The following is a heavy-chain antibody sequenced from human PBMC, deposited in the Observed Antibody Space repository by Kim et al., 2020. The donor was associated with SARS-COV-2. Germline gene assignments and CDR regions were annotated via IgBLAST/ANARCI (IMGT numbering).Heavy chain of an antibody. J-gene: IGHJ4*02. CDR3: ARAPNSYCSGGSCSRFDY. CDR1: GLTFSSYA. V-gene: IGHV3-30-3*01. Sequence: GGSLRLSCAASGLTFSSYAMHWVRQAPGKGLEWVAVISYDGSNKYYADSVKGRFTISRDNSKNTLYLQMNSLRAEDTAVYYCARAPNSYCSGGSCSRFDYWGQGTLVTVSS. CDR2: ISYDGSNK. D-gene: IGHD2-15*01.